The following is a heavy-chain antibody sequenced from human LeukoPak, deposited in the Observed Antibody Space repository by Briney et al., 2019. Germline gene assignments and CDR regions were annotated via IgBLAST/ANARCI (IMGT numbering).Heavy chain of an antibody. CDR1: GYTFTSYD. J-gene: IGHJ4*02. CDR3: ARGKDIVATIPPHFDY. Sequence: GASVKVYCKASGYTFTSYDINWVRQATGQGLEWMGWMNPNSGNTGYAQKFQGRVTMTRNTSISTAYMELSSLRSEDTAVYYCARGKDIVATIPPHFDYWGQGTLVTVSS. D-gene: IGHD5-12*01. V-gene: IGHV1-8*01. CDR2: MNPNSGNT.